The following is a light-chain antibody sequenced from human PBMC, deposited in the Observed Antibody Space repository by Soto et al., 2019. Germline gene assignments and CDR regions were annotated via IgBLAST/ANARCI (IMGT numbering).Light chain of an antibody. CDR3: GTWDSTLSAGV. CDR1: NSNIGNNY. CDR2: DND. V-gene: IGLV1-51*01. J-gene: IGLJ3*02. Sequence: QSVLTQPPSVSAAPGQEVTISCSGSNSNIGNNYVSWYQHLPGTAPKLLIYDNDKRPSGIPDRFSGSKSGTSATLGITGLQTGDEADYYCGTWDSTLSAGVFGGGTKLTVL.